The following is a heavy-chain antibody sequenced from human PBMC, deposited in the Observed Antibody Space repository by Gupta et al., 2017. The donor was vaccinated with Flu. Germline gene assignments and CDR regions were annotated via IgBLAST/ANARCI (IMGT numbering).Heavy chain of an antibody. Sequence: WVRQMPGKGLEWMGIIYPDDSDTRYSPSFEGQVTISADKSVSTAYLQWSSLRASDTAMYYCARTMTESKYSSGWEANYYFYYYMDVWGKGTTVTVSS. V-gene: IGHV5-51*01. CDR3: ARTMTESKYSSGWEANYYFYYYMDV. CDR2: IYPDDSDT. J-gene: IGHJ6*03. D-gene: IGHD6-25*01.